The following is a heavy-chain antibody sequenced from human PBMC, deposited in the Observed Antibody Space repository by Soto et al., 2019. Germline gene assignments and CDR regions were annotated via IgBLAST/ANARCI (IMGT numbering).Heavy chain of an antibody. J-gene: IGHJ3*02. Sequence: ASVKVSCKASGYTFTGYYMHWVRQAPGQGLEWMGWINPNSGGTNYAQKFQGWVTVTRDTSISTAYMELSRLRSDDTAVYYCARSKILGTVTTDDAFDIWGQGTMVTVSS. CDR3: ARSKILGTVTTDDAFDI. D-gene: IGHD4-17*01. CDR1: GYTFTGYY. V-gene: IGHV1-2*04. CDR2: INPNSGGT.